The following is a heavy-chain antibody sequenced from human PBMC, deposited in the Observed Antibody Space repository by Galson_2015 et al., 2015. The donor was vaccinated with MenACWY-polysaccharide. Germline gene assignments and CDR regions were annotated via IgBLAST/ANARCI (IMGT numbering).Heavy chain of an antibody. CDR2: IYWDDDK. J-gene: IGHJ3*02. Sequence: PALVKPTQTLTLTCTFSGLSLSTSGVGVGWIRQPPGKALEWLALIYWDDDKRYSPSLKSRLTITKDTSKNQVVLTMTNMDPVDTATYYCAHRPTWTGAFDIWGQGTMVTVSS. CDR1: GLSLSTSGVG. CDR3: AHRPTWTGAFDI. V-gene: IGHV2-5*02. D-gene: IGHD1-14*01.